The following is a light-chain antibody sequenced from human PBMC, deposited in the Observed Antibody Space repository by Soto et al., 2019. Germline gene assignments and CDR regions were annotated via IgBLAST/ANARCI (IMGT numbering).Light chain of an antibody. CDR2: DAS. CDR1: QSISSY. V-gene: IGKV3-11*01. CDR3: QQRSNWPWT. Sequence: EIVLTQSPATLSLPPGERATLSCRASQSISSYLAWYQQKPGQAPRLLIYDASNRATGIPARFGGSGSGTDFTLTISSLEPEDFAVYFCQQRSNWPWTFGQGTKVEIK. J-gene: IGKJ1*01.